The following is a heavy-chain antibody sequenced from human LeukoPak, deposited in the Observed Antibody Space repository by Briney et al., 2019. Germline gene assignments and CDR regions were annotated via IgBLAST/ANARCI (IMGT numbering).Heavy chain of an antibody. CDR2: IYYSGST. D-gene: IGHD6-13*01. V-gene: IGHV4-59*01. CDR1: GDSISSYY. J-gene: IGHJ5*02. Sequence: PSETLSLTCTDSGDSISSYYWSWIRQPPGKGLEWIGYIYYSGSTNYNPSLKSRVTISVDTSKNQFSLKLSSVTAADTAVYYCARDWSAAGWFDPWGQGTLVTVSS. CDR3: ARDWSAAGWFDP.